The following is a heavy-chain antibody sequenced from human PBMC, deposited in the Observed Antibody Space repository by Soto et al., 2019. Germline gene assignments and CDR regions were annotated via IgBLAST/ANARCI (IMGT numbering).Heavy chain of an antibody. CDR3: ARDTIRFLEWLSPDAFDI. V-gene: IGHV1-18*01. Sequence: ASVKVSCKASGYTFTSYGISWVRQAPGQGLEWMGWISAYNGNTNYAQKLQGRVTMTTDTSTSTAYMELRSLRSDDTAVYYCARDTIRFLEWLSPDAFDIWGQGTMVTVSS. CDR2: ISAYNGNT. CDR1: GYTFTSYG. D-gene: IGHD3-3*01. J-gene: IGHJ3*02.